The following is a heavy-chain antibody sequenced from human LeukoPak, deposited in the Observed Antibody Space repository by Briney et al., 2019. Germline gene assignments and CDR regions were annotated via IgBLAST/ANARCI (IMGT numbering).Heavy chain of an antibody. J-gene: IGHJ4*02. CDR1: GFSFSSYS. V-gene: IGHV3-21*01. CDR3: AAERIGYYYDSSVDY. D-gene: IGHD3-22*01. Sequence: GGSLRLSCAASGFSFSSYSMNWVRQAPGKGLEWGSSIISRSSYIYYADSVKGRFTISRDNAKNSLYLQMNSLRAEDTAVYYCAAERIGYYYDSSVDYWGQGTLVTVSS. CDR2: IISRSSYI.